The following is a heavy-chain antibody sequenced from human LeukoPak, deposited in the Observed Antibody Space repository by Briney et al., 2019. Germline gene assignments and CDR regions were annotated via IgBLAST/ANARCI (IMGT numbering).Heavy chain of an antibody. CDR2: ISSSSSYI. CDR1: GFTFSSYS. J-gene: IGHJ4*02. Sequence: GGSLRLSCAASGFTFSSYSMNWVRQAPGKGLEWVSSISSSSSYIYYADSVKGRFTISRDNAKNSLYLQMNSLRAEDTAVYYCASGRVNYDFWSGYGYWGQGTLVTVSS. D-gene: IGHD3-3*01. V-gene: IGHV3-21*01. CDR3: ASGRVNYDFWSGYGY.